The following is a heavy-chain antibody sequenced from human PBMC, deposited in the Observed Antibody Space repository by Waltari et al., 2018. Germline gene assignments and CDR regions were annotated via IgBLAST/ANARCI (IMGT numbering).Heavy chain of an antibody. CDR3: ARDYGSGTYYYMDV. V-gene: IGHV1-8*03. CDR1: GYSFTSYN. D-gene: IGHD3-10*01. J-gene: IGHJ6*03. Sequence: QVQLVQSGAEVKKPGASVKVSCKASGYSFTSYNINWVRQAAGQGLEWMGWMNPTSGSTGYAQKVQDRVTITRNTSIGTAYMELRSLRSEDTAVYYCARDYGSGTYYYMDVWGKGTTVTVSS. CDR2: MNPTSGST.